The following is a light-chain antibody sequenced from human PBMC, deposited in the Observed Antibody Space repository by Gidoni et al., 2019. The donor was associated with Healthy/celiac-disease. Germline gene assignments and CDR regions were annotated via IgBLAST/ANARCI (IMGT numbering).Light chain of an antibody. CDR1: SSDVGGYNY. J-gene: IGLJ1*01. Sequence: QSALTQPASVSWSPGQSITISCTGTSSDVGGYNYVSWYQQHPGKAPKRMIYEVSNRPSGVSNRFSGSKSGNTASLTISGLQAEDEADYYCSSYTSSSTSVFGTWTKVTVL. V-gene: IGLV2-14*01. CDR2: EVS. CDR3: SSYTSSSTSV.